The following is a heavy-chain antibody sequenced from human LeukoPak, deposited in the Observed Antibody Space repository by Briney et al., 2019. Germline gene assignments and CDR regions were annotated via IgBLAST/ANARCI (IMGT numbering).Heavy chain of an antibody. Sequence: GGSLRLSCAASGFTFSSYWMHWVRQAPGKGLVWVSRINSDGSSTSYADSVKGRFTISRDNAKNTLYPQMNSLRAEDTAVYYCARVLSRGYSYGPHYYYGMDVWGQGTTVTVSS. D-gene: IGHD5-18*01. V-gene: IGHV3-74*01. J-gene: IGHJ6*02. CDR3: ARVLSRGYSYGPHYYYGMDV. CDR1: GFTFSSYW. CDR2: INSDGSST.